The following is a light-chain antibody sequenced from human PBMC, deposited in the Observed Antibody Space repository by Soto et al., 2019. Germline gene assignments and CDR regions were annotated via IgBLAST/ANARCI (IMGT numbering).Light chain of an antibody. CDR3: SSYTATSWL. V-gene: IGLV2-14*01. CDR2: EVS. Sequence: QSVLTQPASVSGSPGQSITISCTGTSSDVGAYNSVSWYQQPPGQAPKLVIYEVSNRPSRVSNRFSGSKSGYTASLTISGLQPEDEADYYCSSYTATSWLFGGGIKLTVL. CDR1: SSDVGAYNS. J-gene: IGLJ3*02.